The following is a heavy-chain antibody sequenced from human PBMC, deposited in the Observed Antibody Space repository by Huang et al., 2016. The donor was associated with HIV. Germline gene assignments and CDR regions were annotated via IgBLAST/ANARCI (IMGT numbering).Heavy chain of an antibody. Sequence: QVQLQQWGAGLLKPSDTLSLTCAVYGGSFSGYYWGWIRQPPGKGLEGIGEINHRGSTNDNPSLKSRVTISVDTSKNQFALKLSSVTAADTAVYYCARILMYYNSSGYGFDYWGQGTLVTVSS. CDR3: ARILMYYNSSGYGFDY. CDR2: INHRGST. D-gene: IGHD3-22*01. J-gene: IGHJ4*02. V-gene: IGHV4-34*01. CDR1: GGSFSGYY.